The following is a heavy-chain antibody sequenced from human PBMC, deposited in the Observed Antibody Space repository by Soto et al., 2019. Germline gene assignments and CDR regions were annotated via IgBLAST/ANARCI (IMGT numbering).Heavy chain of an antibody. CDR3: ARVPPHSIAAAGKGGYYFDY. CDR2: IYHSGST. J-gene: IGHJ4*02. V-gene: IGHV4-4*02. CDR1: GGSISSSNW. D-gene: IGHD6-13*01. Sequence: SSETLSLTCAVSGGSISSSNWWSWVRQPPGKGLEWIGEIYHSGSTNYNPSLKSRVTISVDKSKNQFSLKLSSVTAADTAVYYCARVPPHSIAAAGKGGYYFDYWGQGTLVTVSS.